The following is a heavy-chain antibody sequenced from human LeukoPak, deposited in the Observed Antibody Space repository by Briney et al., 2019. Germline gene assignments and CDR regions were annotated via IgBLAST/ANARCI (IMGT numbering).Heavy chain of an antibody. Sequence: GGSLRLSCAGSGITLSSYWMSWVRQAPGKGLEWVANIKQDASEKYFVDFLRGRFTISRDNAKNSLFLQMNSLRAEDTAVYYCVRDQGAFDMWGHGTMVTVSS. V-gene: IGHV3-7*05. CDR3: VRDQGAFDM. CDR2: IKQDASEK. J-gene: IGHJ3*02. CDR1: GITLSSYW.